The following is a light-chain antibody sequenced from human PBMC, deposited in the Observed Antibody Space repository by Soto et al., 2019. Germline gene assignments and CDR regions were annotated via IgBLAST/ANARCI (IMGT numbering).Light chain of an antibody. J-gene: IGLJ3*02. CDR3: SSYAGSNNIWV. V-gene: IGLV2-8*01. CDR2: EVS. Sequence: QPVLTQPPSASGSPGQSVTISCTGTSSDVGGYNYVSWYQQHPGKAPKVMIYEVSKRPSGVPDRFSGSKSGHTASLTVSGLQAEDEADYYCSSYAGSNNIWVFGGGTKLTVL. CDR1: SSDVGGYNY.